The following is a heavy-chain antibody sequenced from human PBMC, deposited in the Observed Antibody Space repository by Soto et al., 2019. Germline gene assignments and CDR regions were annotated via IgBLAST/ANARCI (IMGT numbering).Heavy chain of an antibody. Sequence: PGGSLRLSCAASGFIFCSYAMSWVRQAPGKGLEWVSAISGSGGSTYYADSVKGRFTISRDNSKNTLYLQMNSLRAEDTAVYYCASSHCSGGSCYSPDYYYMDVWGKGTTVTVSS. CDR2: ISGSGGST. V-gene: IGHV3-23*01. J-gene: IGHJ6*03. CDR3: ASSHCSGGSCYSPDYYYMDV. D-gene: IGHD2-15*01. CDR1: GFIFCSYA.